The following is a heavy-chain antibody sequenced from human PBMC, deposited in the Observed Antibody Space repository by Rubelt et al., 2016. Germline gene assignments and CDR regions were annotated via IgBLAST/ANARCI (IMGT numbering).Heavy chain of an antibody. CDR1: GGSFSGYY. J-gene: IGHJ4*02. V-gene: IGHV4-34*01. Sequence: QVQLQQWGAGLLKPSETLSLTCAVYGGSFSGYYWSWIRQPPGKGLEWIGEINHSGSTNYNPSLKSRVTISGDTSKNQFALKLSAVTAADTAVYYCAGGAPAYSSSWVDYWGQGTLVTVSS. D-gene: IGHD6-13*01. CDR2: INHSGST. CDR3: AGGAPAYSSSWVDY.